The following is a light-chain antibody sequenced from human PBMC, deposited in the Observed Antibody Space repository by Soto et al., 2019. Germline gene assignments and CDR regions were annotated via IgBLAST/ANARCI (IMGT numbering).Light chain of an antibody. Sequence: LTQPPSASGTPGQRVTVSCSGSSSNIGSNYVYWYQHLPGTAPKLLIYSNNQRPSGVPDRFSGSKSGTSASLAISGLRSEDEADYYCSSYAGGNNLRVFGGGTQLTVL. V-gene: IGLV1-47*02. CDR2: SNN. CDR3: SSYAGGNNLRV. CDR1: SSNIGSNY. J-gene: IGLJ2*01.